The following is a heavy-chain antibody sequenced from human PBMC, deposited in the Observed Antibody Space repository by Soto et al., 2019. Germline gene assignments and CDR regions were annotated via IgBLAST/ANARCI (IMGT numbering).Heavy chain of an antibody. D-gene: IGHD6-13*01. CDR1: GGSISSSSYY. Sequence: QLQLQESGPGLVKPSETLSLTCTVSGGSISSSSYYWGWIRQPPGKGLEWIGSIYYSGSTYYNPSLKSRVTISVDTSKNQFSLKLSSVTAADAAVYYCARQAAGCVGYWGQGTLVTVSS. V-gene: IGHV4-39*01. CDR2: IYYSGST. CDR3: ARQAAGCVGY. J-gene: IGHJ4*02.